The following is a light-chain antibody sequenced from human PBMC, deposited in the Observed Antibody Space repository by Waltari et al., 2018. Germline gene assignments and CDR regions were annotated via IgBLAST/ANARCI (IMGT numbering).Light chain of an antibody. CDR3: CSYVGGTSWV. J-gene: IGLJ3*02. CDR1: SSDVGNFLL. CDR2: DGN. Sequence: QSALTQPAAVSGSPGQSISISCTGSSSDVGNFLLLPWYQQNPGKAPKVIIYDGNKRPSGLFDRFSGSKSGNTASLTISGLQPDDEADYYCCSYVGGTSWVFGGGTKLTVL. V-gene: IGLV2-23*01.